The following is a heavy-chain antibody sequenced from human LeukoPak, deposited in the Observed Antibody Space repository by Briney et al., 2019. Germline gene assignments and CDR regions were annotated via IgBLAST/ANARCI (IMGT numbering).Heavy chain of an antibody. CDR2: ISRSDGST. Sequence: GGPLRLSCAASGFTFSSYAMSWVRQAPGKGLEWVSAISRSDGSTYYADSVKGRFTISRNNSKNRLYLQMHSLRAEDTAVYYCVKVTSAYWGQGTLVTVSS. CDR1: GFTFSSYA. CDR3: VKVTSAY. V-gene: IGHV3-23*01. J-gene: IGHJ4*02.